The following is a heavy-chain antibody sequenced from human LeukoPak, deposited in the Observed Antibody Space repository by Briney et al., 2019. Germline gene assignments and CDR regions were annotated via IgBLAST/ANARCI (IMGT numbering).Heavy chain of an antibody. J-gene: IGHJ4*02. Sequence: GGSLRLSCAASGFTFSSYGMHWVRQAPGKGLEWVAVISYDGSNKYYADSVKGRFTISRDNSKNTLYLQMNSLRAEDTAVYYCAKEGGYYDSSGYVSEFSFDYWGQGTLVTVSS. V-gene: IGHV3-30*18. D-gene: IGHD3-22*01. CDR1: GFTFSSYG. CDR2: ISYDGSNK. CDR3: AKEGGYYDSSGYVSEFSFDY.